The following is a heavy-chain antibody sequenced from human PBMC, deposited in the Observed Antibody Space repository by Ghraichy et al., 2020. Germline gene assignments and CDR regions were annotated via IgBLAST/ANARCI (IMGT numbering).Heavy chain of an antibody. D-gene: IGHD2-21*02. J-gene: IGHJ4*02. CDR2: IYYSGST. V-gene: IGHV4-39*07. CDR1: GGSISSSSYY. CDR3: ARRSLYCGGDCYSSLAFDY. Sequence: SQTLSLTCTVSGGSISSSSYYWGWIRQPPGKGLEWIGSIYYSGSTYYNPSLKSRVTISVDTSKNQFSLKLSSVTAADTAVYYCARRSLYCGGDCYSSLAFDYWGQGTLVTVSS.